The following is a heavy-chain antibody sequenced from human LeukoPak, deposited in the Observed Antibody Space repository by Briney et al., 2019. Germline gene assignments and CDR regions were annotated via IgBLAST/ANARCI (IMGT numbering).Heavy chain of an antibody. Sequence: GGSLRLSCTASGFTFNSYSMNWVRQAPGKGLEWVASITDGNSYIYYADSVKGRFTISRDSAKNSLYLQMNSLRAEDTAVYYCAELGITMIGGVWGKGTTVTISS. CDR1: GFTFNSYS. J-gene: IGHJ6*04. V-gene: IGHV3-21*01. D-gene: IGHD3-10*02. CDR2: ITDGNSYI. CDR3: AELGITMIGGV.